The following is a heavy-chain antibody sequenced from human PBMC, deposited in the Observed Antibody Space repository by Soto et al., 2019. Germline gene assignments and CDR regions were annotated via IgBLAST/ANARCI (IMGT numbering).Heavy chain of an antibody. V-gene: IGHV3-9*01. CDR1: GFTFHEYA. CDR3: TKGGYDLIYDFGMDV. Sequence: EVQLIESGGGWVQPGTSLRVSCAASGFTFHEYAMHWVRQAPGKGLEWVSGISSDGDTIAYADSVQGRFTVFRDNAKNSLYRQMNSLRADDTALYYCTKGGYDLIYDFGMDVWGQVNTFTVAS. J-gene: IGHJ6*02. CDR2: ISSDGDTI. D-gene: IGHD5-12*01.